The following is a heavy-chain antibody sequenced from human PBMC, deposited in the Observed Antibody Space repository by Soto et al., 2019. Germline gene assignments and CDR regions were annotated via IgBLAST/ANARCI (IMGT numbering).Heavy chain of an antibody. Sequence: QVQLVESGGGVVQPGRSLRLSCAASGFTFSSYAMHWVRQAPGKGLEWVAVISYDGSNKYYADSVKGRFTISRDNSKNTLYLQMNSLRAEDTAVYNWARATSGWYKDAFDIWGQGTMVTVSS. CDR1: GFTFSSYA. V-gene: IGHV3-30-3*01. CDR3: ARATSGWYKDAFDI. J-gene: IGHJ3*02. CDR2: ISYDGSNK. D-gene: IGHD6-19*01.